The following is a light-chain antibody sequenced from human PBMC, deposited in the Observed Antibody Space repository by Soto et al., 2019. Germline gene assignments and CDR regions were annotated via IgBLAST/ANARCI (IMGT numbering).Light chain of an antibody. CDR1: SSNIGAGFD. V-gene: IGLV1-40*01. CDR2: SDV. J-gene: IGLJ2*01. CDR3: QSYDSGVSASV. Sequence: QSVLTQPPSVSGAPGQRVSNSCSGSSSNIGAGFDVHWYRQFPGAAPKLLIYSDVNRPSGVPYRFSASKSGTSASLTITGLQTEDEAHYYCQSYDSGVSASVFGGGTKLTVL.